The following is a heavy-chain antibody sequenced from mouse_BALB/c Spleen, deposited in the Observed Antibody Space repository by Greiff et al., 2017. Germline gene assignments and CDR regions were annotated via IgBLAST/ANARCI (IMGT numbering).Heavy chain of an antibody. J-gene: IGHJ2*01. CDR1: GFTFSSYA. CDR2: ISSGGST. V-gene: IGHV5-6-5*01. CDR3: AREDYGSSYGD. D-gene: IGHD1-1*01. Sequence: EVKLVESGGGLVKPGGSLKLSCAASGFTFSSYAMSWVRQTPEKRLEWVASISSGGSTYYPDSVKGRFTISRDNARNILYLQMSSLRSEDTAMYYCAREDYGSSYGDWGQGTTLTVSS.